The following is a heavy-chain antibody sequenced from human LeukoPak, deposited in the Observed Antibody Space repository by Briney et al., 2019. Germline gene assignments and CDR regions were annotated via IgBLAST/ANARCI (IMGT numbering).Heavy chain of an antibody. CDR3: ARDRGRWLHPSYNWFDP. CDR2: IIPIFGTA. D-gene: IGHD5-24*01. V-gene: IGHV1-69*05. Sequence: SVKVSRKASGGTFSSYAISWVRQAPGQGLEWMGGIIPIFGTANYAQKFQGRVTITTDESTSTAYMELSSLRSEDTAVYYCARDRGRWLHPSYNWFDPWGQGTLVTVSS. CDR1: GGTFSSYA. J-gene: IGHJ5*02.